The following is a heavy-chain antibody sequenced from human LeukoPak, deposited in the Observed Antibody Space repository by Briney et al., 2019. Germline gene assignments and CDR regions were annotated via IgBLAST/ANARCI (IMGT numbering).Heavy chain of an antibody. D-gene: IGHD5-24*01. Sequence: SETLSLTCAVYGGSFSGYYWSWIRQPPGKGLEWIGYISYSGSTYYNASLKSRVTISFDTSNNRFSLKLTSMTAADTAIYFCARVDMATIFDYWGQGALVTVSS. CDR2: ISYSGST. CDR3: ARVDMATIFDY. J-gene: IGHJ4*02. CDR1: GGSFSGYY. V-gene: IGHV4-34*01.